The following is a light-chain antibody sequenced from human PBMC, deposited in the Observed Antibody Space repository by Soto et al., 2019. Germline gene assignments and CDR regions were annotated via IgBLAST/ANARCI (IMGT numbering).Light chain of an antibody. CDR2: EVS. V-gene: IGLV2-14*03. J-gene: IGLJ1*01. Sequence: QSALTQPASVSGSLGQSITISCTGSSSDIGGHEYVSWYQQHPGAAPKLLIFEVSRRPSGVSSRFSGSKSGNTASLTISGLQAEDKVDYYCSSYSSGSVLYVFGTGTKFIV. CDR1: SSDIGGHEY. CDR3: SSYSSGSVLYV.